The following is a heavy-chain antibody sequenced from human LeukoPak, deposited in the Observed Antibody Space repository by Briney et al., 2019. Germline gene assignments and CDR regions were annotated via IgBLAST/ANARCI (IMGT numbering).Heavy chain of an antibody. V-gene: IGHV1-8*03. CDR2: MNPRSGNT. D-gene: IGHD3-3*01. J-gene: IGHJ4*02. CDR1: GYTFTNFD. Sequence: ASVKVSCKASGYTFTNFDINWVRQATGQGLEWMGWMNPRSGNTRYAQKFQGRVTITRNTSISTAYMELSSLRSEDTAVYYSSRSSGSHTHYDFWSGYYPIDYWGQGTLVTVSS. CDR3: SRSSGSHTHYDFWSGYYPIDY.